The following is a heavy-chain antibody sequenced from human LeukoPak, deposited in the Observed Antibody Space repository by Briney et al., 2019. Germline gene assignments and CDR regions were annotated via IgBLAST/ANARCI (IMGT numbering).Heavy chain of an antibody. D-gene: IGHD3-22*01. CDR3: ARRDYYDSSGYYY. J-gene: IGHJ4*02. V-gene: IGHV3-7*01. Sequence: GGSLRLSCAASGFTFSSYWMSWVRHAPGKGLEGVANIKQDGSEKYYVDSVKGRFTISRDNAKNSLYLQMNSLRAEDTAVYYCARRDYYDSSGYYYWGQGTLVTVSS. CDR2: IKQDGSEK. CDR1: GFTFSSYW.